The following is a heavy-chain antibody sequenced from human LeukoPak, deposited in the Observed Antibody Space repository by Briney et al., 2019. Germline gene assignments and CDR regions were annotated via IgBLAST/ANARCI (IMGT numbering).Heavy chain of an antibody. J-gene: IGHJ4*02. CDR2: IYSDGSA. D-gene: IGHD3-22*01. Sequence: GGSLRLSCTASGFTFSSNYMFWVRQAPGKGLECVSVIYSDGSAYYSDSVKGRFTISRDSSMNTLFLQMNSLRAEDTAMYYCAGALYYNYYETRYFAYWGQGTPVTVSS. CDR3: AGALYYNYYETRYFAY. V-gene: IGHV3-53*01. CDR1: GFTFSSNY.